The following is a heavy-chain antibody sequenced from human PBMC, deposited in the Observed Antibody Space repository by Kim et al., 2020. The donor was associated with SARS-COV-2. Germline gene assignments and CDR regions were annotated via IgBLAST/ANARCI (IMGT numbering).Heavy chain of an antibody. D-gene: IGHD3-10*01. CDR1: GFTFGNYP. CDR2: ISYDGTKE. Sequence: GGSLRLSCEASGFTFGNYPMHWVRQAPGKGLEWLAVISYDGTKEYYTDSVKGRFTISRDKSHNTLYLHMTSLRGEDTAVYYCATDSEGSGRYLKYWGQGT. V-gene: IGHV3-30*14. J-gene: IGHJ4*02. CDR3: ATDSEGSGRYLKY.